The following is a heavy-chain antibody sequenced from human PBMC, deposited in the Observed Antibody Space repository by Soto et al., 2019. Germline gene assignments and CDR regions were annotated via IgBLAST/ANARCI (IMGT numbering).Heavy chain of an antibody. Sequence: QVQLVQSGAEVKKPGSSVKVSCTASGGTFSNTAFIWVRQAPGQGLEWMGGIIPIFGAPNYAQKFQGRLMISADDSASKAYMELNTLTSEDTAVDYCATPAEPLDTAMLKGLAHWGQGTLVTVSS. V-gene: IGHV1-69*01. CDR3: ATPAEPLDTAMLKGLAH. D-gene: IGHD5-18*01. J-gene: IGHJ4*02. CDR1: GGTFSNTA. CDR2: IIPIFGAP.